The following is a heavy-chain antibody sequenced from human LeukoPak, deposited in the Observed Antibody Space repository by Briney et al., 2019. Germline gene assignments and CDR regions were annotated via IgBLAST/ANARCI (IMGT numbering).Heavy chain of an antibody. J-gene: IGHJ5*02. CDR1: GFTFTSSA. Sequence: PGKVSRKASGFTFTSSAITWGAQARGPPLGGIGWIVVGSGNTNYAQKFQERVTITRDMSTSTAYMELSSLRSEDTAVYYCAGSSGSYSNWFDPWGQGTLVTVSS. CDR2: IVVGSGNT. V-gene: IGHV1-58*02. CDR3: AGSSGSYSNWFDP. D-gene: IGHD1-26*01.